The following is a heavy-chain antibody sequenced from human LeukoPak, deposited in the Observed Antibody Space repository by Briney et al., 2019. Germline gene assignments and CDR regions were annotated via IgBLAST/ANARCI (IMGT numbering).Heavy chain of an antibody. Sequence: GGSLRLSCAASGFTFSSYGMHWVRQAPGKGLGWVAVISYDGSNKYYADSVKGRFTISRDNPKNTLYLQMNSLRAEDTAVYYCAKERYSSGWYCDYWGQGTLVTVSS. V-gene: IGHV3-30*18. J-gene: IGHJ4*02. D-gene: IGHD6-19*01. CDR1: GFTFSSYG. CDR2: ISYDGSNK. CDR3: AKERYSSGWYCDY.